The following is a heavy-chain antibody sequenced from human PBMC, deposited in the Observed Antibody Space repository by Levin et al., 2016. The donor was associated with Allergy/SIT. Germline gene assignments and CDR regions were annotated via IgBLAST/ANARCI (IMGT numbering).Heavy chain of an antibody. CDR2: IYYSGST. Sequence: RQAPGKGLEWIGYIYYSGSTYYNPSLKSRVTISVDTSKNQFSLKLSSVTAADTAVYYCARTRTPPGYYYYYMDVWGKGTTVTVSS. J-gene: IGHJ6*03. V-gene: IGHV4-31*02. CDR3: ARTRTPPGYYYYYMDV.